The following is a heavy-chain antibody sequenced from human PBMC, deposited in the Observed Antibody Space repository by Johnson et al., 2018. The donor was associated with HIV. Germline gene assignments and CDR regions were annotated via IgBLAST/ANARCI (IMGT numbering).Heavy chain of an antibody. CDR2: ISYDGSNE. V-gene: IGHV3-30-3*01. Sequence: QVQLVESGGGLVQPGGSLRLSCAASGFTFSSYAMHWVRQAPGKGLEWVAVISYDGSNEYFADSVKGRFTISRDNFKNTLYLQMNSLRAEDTAVNYCARDGRYCSGGSCPDAFDIWGQGTMVTVSS. CDR1: GFTFSSYA. J-gene: IGHJ3*02. D-gene: IGHD2-15*01. CDR3: ARDGRYCSGGSCPDAFDI.